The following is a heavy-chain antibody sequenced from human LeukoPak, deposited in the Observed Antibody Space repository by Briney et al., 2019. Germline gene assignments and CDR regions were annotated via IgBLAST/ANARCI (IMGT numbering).Heavy chain of an antibody. Sequence: PGRSLRLSCAASGFSFSSYAMHWVRQAPGRGLEWVAVMSYDGNNKYYADSVKGRFTISRDNSKSTLYLQMNSLRADDTAVYYCARDLYRSSPSTFDYWGQGILVTVSS. CDR3: ARDLYRSSPSTFDY. J-gene: IGHJ4*02. CDR1: GFSFSSYA. D-gene: IGHD6-13*01. CDR2: MSYDGNNK. V-gene: IGHV3-30-3*01.